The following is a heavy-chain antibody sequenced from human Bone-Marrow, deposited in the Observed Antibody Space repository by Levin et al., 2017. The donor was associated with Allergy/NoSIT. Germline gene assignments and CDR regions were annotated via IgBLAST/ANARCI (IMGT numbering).Heavy chain of an antibody. V-gene: IGHV3-30*18. CDR2: ISYDGSNK. J-gene: IGHJ4*02. Sequence: GESLKISCAASGFTFSSYGMHWVRQAPGKGLEWVAVISYDGSNKYYADSVKGRFTISRDNSKNTLYLQMNSLRAEDTAVYYCAKGGSSWYAEADYWGQGTLVTVSS. CDR3: AKGGSSWYAEADY. D-gene: IGHD6-13*01. CDR1: GFTFSSYG.